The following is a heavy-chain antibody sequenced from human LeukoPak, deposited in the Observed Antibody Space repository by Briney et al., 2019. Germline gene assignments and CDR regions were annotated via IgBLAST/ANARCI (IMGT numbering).Heavy chain of an antibody. V-gene: IGHV4-39*07. Sequence: SETLSLTCTVSGGSISSSSYYWGWIRQPPGKGLEWIGSIYYSGSTYYNPSLKSRVTISVDTSKNQFSLKLSSVTAADTAVYYCARDRSSGWYFAFDIWGQGTMVTVSS. CDR1: GGSISSSSYY. CDR3: ARDRSSGWYFAFDI. J-gene: IGHJ3*02. D-gene: IGHD6-19*01. CDR2: IYYSGST.